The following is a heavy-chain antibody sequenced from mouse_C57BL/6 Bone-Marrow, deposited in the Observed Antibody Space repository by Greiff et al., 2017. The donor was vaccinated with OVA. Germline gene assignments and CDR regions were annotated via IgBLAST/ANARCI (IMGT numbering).Heavy chain of an antibody. J-gene: IGHJ4*01. V-gene: IGHV1-19*01. CDR2: INPYNGGT. CDR3: ARREYAMDY. Sequence: VQLKQSGPVLVKPGASVKMSCKASGYTFTDYYMNWVKQSHGKSLEWIGVINPYNGGTSYNQKFKGKATLTVDKSSSTAYMELNSLTSEDSAVYYCARREYAMDYWGQGTSVTVSS. CDR1: GYTFTDYY.